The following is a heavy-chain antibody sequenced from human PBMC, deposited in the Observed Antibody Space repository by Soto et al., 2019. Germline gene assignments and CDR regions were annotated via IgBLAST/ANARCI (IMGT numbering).Heavy chain of an antibody. J-gene: IGHJ4*02. CDR1: CGSISSYY. CDR3: AGDYGDYFDY. CDR2: IYYSGST. Sequence: SETLSLTCTVSCGSISSYYWSWIRQPPGKGLEWIGYIYYSGSTNYNPSLKSRVTISVDTSKNQFSLKLSSVTAADTAVYYCAGDYGDYFDYWGQGTLVTVSS. D-gene: IGHD4-17*01. V-gene: IGHV4-59*01.